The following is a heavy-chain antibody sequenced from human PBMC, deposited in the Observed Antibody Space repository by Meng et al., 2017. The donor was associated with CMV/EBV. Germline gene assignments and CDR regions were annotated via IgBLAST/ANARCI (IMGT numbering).Heavy chain of an antibody. CDR1: GFTFSSYE. Sequence: GGSLRLSCAASGFTFSSYEMNWVRQAPGKGLEWVSYISSSGSTIYYADSVKGRFTISRDNAKNSLYLQMNSLRAEDTAVYYCARDRKRVLELDYWGQGTLVTVSS. CDR3: ARDRKRVLELDY. J-gene: IGHJ4*02. D-gene: IGHD3-3*01. CDR2: ISSSGSTI. V-gene: IGHV3-48*03.